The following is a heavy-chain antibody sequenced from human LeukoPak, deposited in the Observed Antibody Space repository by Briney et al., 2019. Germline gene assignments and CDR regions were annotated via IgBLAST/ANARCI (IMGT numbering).Heavy chain of an antibody. J-gene: IGHJ4*02. CDR1: GFTFSSYG. V-gene: IGHV3-33*01. CDR2: MWYDGSNK. D-gene: IGHD3-3*01. Sequence: PGRSLRLSCAASGFTFSSYGMHWVRQAPGKGLEWVAVMWYDGSNKYYADSVKGRFTISRDNSKNTLYLQMNSLRAEDTAVYYCARDLDDFWSGYLGYWGQGTLVTVSS. CDR3: ARDLDDFWSGYLGY.